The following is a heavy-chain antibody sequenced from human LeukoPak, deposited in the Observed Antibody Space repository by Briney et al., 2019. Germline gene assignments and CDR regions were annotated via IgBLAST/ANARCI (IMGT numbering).Heavy chain of an antibody. Sequence: GGSLRLSCAASGFTFSSYAMSWVRQAPGKGLEWVSAISGSGGSTYYADSVQGRFTISRDNAKSTLSLQMNSLRAEDTAVYYCAREKNVFPYSFDSWGQGTVVSVSS. CDR1: GFTFSSYA. CDR3: AREKNVFPYSFDS. V-gene: IGHV3-23*01. J-gene: IGHJ4*02. CDR2: ISGSGGST. D-gene: IGHD1-1*01.